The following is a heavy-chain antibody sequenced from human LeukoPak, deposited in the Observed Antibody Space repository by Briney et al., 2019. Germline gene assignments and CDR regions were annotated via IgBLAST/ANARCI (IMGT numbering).Heavy chain of an antibody. V-gene: IGHV3-30*18. CDR3: AKDRLEYYYDSSGYYFDY. CDR1: GFTFSSYG. D-gene: IGHD3-22*01. Sequence: PGGSLRLSCAASGFTFSSYGMHWVRQAPGKGLEWVAVISYDGSNKYYADSVKGRFTISRDNSKNTLYLQMNSLRAEDTAVHYCAKDRLEYYYDSSGYYFDYWGQGTLVTVSS. J-gene: IGHJ4*02. CDR2: ISYDGSNK.